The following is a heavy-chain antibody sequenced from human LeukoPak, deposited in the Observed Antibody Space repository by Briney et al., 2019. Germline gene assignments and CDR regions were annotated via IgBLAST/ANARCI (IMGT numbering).Heavy chain of an antibody. D-gene: IGHD3-3*01. J-gene: IGHJ6*02. CDR2: ISAYNGNT. V-gene: IGHV1-18*01. CDR1: GYTFTSYG. CDR3: ARGSSTHDFWSGHYYYYGMDV. Sequence: ASVKVSCKASGYTFTSYGISWVRQAPGQGLEWMGWISAYNGNTNYAQKLQGRVAMTTDTSTSTAYMELRSLRSDDTAVYYCARGSSTHDFWSGHYYYYGMDVWGQGTTVTVSS.